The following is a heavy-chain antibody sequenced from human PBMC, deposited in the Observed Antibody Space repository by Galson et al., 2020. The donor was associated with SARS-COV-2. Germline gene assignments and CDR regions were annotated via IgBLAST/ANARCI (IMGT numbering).Heavy chain of an antibody. CDR2: IKRKHSGATT. Sequence: GESLKISCAASGFTFSNAWMFWVRQAPGKGLEWVGLIKRKHSGATTDYAAPVKGRFTISGDESKNTLYLQMNSLKSEDAGVYYCTTVGDFWSGPPHFYMDVWGKGTTVSVSS. V-gene: IGHV3-15*01. CDR3: TTVGDFWSGPPHFYMDV. CDR1: GFTFSNAW. D-gene: IGHD3-3*01. J-gene: IGHJ6*03.